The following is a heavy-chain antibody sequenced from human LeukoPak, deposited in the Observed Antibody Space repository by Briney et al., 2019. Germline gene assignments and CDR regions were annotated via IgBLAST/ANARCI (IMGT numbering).Heavy chain of an antibody. Sequence: GGSLILSCAASGFTFSSYAMSWVRQAPGGGLELDSINSGSRTSTNYAETVKRRVTISSHNSNNTLSLQMNSLRADDTAVYFCAKEKSQCSGGNCYSAFDIWGHGTMVIVSS. CDR2: NSGSRTST. V-gene: IGHV3-23*01. CDR1: GFTFSSYA. D-gene: IGHD2-21*01. CDR3: AKEKSQCSGGNCYSAFDI. J-gene: IGHJ3*02.